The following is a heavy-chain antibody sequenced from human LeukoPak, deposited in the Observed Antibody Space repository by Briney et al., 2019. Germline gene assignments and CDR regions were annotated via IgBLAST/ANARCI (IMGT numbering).Heavy chain of an antibody. J-gene: IGHJ3*01. CDR1: GFTFSSYG. V-gene: IGHV3-33*06. CDR3: AKDGLNYYDSSGYYYAFDF. CDR2: IWYDGSNK. Sequence: PGGSLRLSCAASGFTFSSYGMHWVRQAPVKGLEWVAVIWYDGSNKYYADSVKGRFTISRDNSKNTLYLQMNSLRAEDTAVYYCAKDGLNYYDSSGYYYAFDFWGQGTMVSVSS. D-gene: IGHD3-22*01.